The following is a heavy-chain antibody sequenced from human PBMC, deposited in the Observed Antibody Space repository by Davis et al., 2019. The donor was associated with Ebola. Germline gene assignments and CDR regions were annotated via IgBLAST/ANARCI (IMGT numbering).Heavy chain of an antibody. CDR1: GYSFTSYW. Sequence: HRESLKISCKGSGYSFTSYWIGWVRPMPGKGLEWMGIIYPGDSDTRYSPSFQGQVTISADKSISTAYLQWSSLKASDTAMYYCARLGARYFDTEIYYYYYYMDVWGKGTTVTVSS. V-gene: IGHV5-51*01. J-gene: IGHJ6*03. CDR2: IYPGDSDT. CDR3: ARLGARYFDTEIYYYYYYMDV. D-gene: IGHD3-9*01.